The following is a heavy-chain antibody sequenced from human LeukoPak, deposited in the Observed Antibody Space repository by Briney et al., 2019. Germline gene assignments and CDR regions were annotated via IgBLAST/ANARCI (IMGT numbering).Heavy chain of an antibody. Sequence: GGSLRLSCAASGFTFSSYSMNWVRQAPGKGLEWVSSISSSSSYIYYADSVKGRFTISRDNAKNSLYLQMNSLRAEDTAVYYCAREGSSGSYRRYYFDYWGQGTLVTVSS. D-gene: IGHD1-26*01. J-gene: IGHJ4*02. V-gene: IGHV3-21*01. CDR2: ISSSSSYI. CDR1: GFTFSSYS. CDR3: AREGSSGSYRRYYFDY.